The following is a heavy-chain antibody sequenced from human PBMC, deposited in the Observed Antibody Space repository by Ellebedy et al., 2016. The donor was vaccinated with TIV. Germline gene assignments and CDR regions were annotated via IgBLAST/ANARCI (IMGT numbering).Heavy chain of an antibody. CDR2: IKQDGSEK. J-gene: IGHJ4*02. V-gene: IGHV3-7*01. CDR3: SRHTDYALDY. D-gene: IGHD4-17*01. CDR1: GFTFSIYW. Sequence: PGGSLRLSCVASGFTFSIYWMSWVRQAPGKGLECVANIKQDGSEKSYVDSVKGRFIISRDNAKNSLYLQMNSLRAEDTAVYYCSRHTDYALDYWGQGALVTVSS.